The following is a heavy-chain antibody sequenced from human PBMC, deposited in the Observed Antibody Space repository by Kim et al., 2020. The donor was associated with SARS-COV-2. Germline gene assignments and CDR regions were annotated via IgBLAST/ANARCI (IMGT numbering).Heavy chain of an antibody. Sequence: SVKVSCKASGFTFTNSAVQWVRQARGQRLEWIGWIVVGSGNTNYAQKFQERVTITRDMSTSTAYMELSSLRSEDTAVYYCAAGYSSGFDIWGQGTMVTVSS. V-gene: IGHV1-58*01. CDR1: GFTFTNSA. CDR3: AAGYSSGFDI. CDR2: IVVGSGNT. J-gene: IGHJ3*02. D-gene: IGHD6-19*01.